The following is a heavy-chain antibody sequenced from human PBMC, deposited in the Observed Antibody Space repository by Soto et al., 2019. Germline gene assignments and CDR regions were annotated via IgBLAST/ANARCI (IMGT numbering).Heavy chain of an antibody. CDR3: VKVSTFYDILTGYYSTNFFDP. V-gene: IGHV3-64D*06. J-gene: IGHJ5*02. CDR1: GFALNNYG. CDR2: ISSDGDIT. D-gene: IGHD3-9*01. Sequence: PGGSLRLSCTVSGFALNNYGINWVRQAPGKGLQYVSTISSDGDITYYADSVKGRFTISRYNSKNTLYLQMNSLRPEDTAVYYCVKVSTFYDILTGYYSTNFFDPWGQGTLVTVSS.